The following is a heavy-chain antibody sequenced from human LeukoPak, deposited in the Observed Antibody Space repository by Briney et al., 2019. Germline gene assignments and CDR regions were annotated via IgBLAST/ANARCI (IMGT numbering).Heavy chain of an antibody. CDR2: IYSGGST. CDR1: EITVLSNY. Sequence: PGGSLRLSCASIEITVLSNYMSSVRQAPGKGLEWVSVIYSGGSTYYADSVKGRFTISRDNSKNTVYLQMNSLRAEDTAVYYCARDVLRGSSSGWYWGQGTLVTVSS. J-gene: IGHJ4*02. D-gene: IGHD6-19*01. V-gene: IGHV3-53*01. CDR3: ARDVLRGSSSGWY.